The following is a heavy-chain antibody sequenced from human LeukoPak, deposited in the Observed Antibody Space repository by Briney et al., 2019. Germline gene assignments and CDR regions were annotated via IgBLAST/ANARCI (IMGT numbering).Heavy chain of an antibody. V-gene: IGHV3-30*04. D-gene: IGHD3-9*01. CDR3: ARADYDVLTGYNNRYYFDY. CDR1: GFTFSSYA. Sequence: GSLRPSCAASGFTFSSYAMHWVRQAPGEGLEWVAVISYDGRNKYYADSAKGRFTISRDNSKNTLFLQMNSLRADDTAVYYCARADYDVLTGYNNRYYFDYWGQGTLVTVSS. CDR2: ISYDGRNK. J-gene: IGHJ4*02.